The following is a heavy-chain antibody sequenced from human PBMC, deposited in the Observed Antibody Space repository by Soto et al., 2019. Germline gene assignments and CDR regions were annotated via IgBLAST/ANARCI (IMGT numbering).Heavy chain of an antibody. CDR1: GYTFTSYG. CDR2: ISAYNGNT. Sequence: ASVKVSCKASGYTFTSYGISWVRQAPGQGLEWMGWISAYNGNTNYAQKLQGRVTMTTDTSTSTAYMELRSLRSDDTAVYYCARARIMITFGGVIAPATFDYWGQGTLVTVSS. CDR3: ARARIMITFGGVIAPATFDY. J-gene: IGHJ4*02. V-gene: IGHV1-18*01. D-gene: IGHD3-16*02.